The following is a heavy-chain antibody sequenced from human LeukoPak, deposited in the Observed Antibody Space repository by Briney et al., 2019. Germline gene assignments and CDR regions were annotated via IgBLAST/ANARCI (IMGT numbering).Heavy chain of an antibody. CDR1: GGSISSGGYY. CDR3: ASEAAAAGTGAFDI. Sequence: SETLSLTCTVSGGSISSGGYYWSWIRQHPGKGLEWIGYIYYSGSTYYNPSLKSRVTISVDTSKNQFSLKLSSVTAADTAVYYCASEAAAAGTGAFDIWGQGTMVTVSS. V-gene: IGHV4-31*03. D-gene: IGHD6-13*01. CDR2: IYYSGST. J-gene: IGHJ3*02.